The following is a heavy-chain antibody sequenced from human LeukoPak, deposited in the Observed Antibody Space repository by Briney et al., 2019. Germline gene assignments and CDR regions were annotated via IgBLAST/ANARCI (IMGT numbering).Heavy chain of an antibody. CDR2: INNDGSST. CDR3: VRDLELVYYDTSAYEY. J-gene: IGHJ4*02. D-gene: IGHD3-22*01. Sequence: GGSLRLSCAASGFTFSAYWMHWVRQVPGKGLEWVSCINNDGSSTTYADSVKGRFTISRDNAKNTLFLQMNSLRAEDTAVYYCVRDLELVYYDTSAYEYWGQGNLVTVSS. V-gene: IGHV3-74*01. CDR1: GFTFSAYW.